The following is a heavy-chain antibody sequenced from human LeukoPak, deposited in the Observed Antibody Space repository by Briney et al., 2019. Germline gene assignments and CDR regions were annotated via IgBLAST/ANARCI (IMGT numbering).Heavy chain of an antibody. Sequence: ASVKVSCTASGYTFTGYYMHWVRQAPGQGLEWMGWMNTNSGSTNYAQKFQGRVTMTRDTSISTAYMELSRLRSDDTAVYYCARGYSSGWNGYYYYYGMDVWGQGTTVTVSS. CDR1: GYTFTGYY. J-gene: IGHJ6*02. D-gene: IGHD6-19*01. CDR3: ARGYSSGWNGYYYYYGMDV. CDR2: MNTNSGST. V-gene: IGHV1-2*02.